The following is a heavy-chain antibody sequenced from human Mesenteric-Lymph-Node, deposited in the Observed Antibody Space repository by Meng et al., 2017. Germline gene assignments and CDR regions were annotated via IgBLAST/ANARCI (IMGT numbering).Heavy chain of an antibody. V-gene: IGHV4-39*07. CDR2: IYYSGST. J-gene: IGHJ6*02. D-gene: IGHD6-19*01. Sequence: SETLSLTCTVSGGSISSSSYYWGWIRQPPGKGLEWIGSIYYSGSTYYNPSLKSRVTISVDTSKNQFSLKLSSVTAADTAVYYCARDSGSSGWYPHDYYYGMDVWGQGTTVTVSS. CDR3: ARDSGSSGWYPHDYYYGMDV. CDR1: GGSISSSSYY.